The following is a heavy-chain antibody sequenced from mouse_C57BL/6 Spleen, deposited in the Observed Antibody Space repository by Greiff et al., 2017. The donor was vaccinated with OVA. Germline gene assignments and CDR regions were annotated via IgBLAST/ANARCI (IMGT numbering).Heavy chain of an antibody. D-gene: IGHD4-1*01. Sequence: DVKLVESGGGLVKPGGSLKLSCAASGFTFSDYGMHWVRQAPEKGLEWVAYISSGSSTIYYADTVKGRFTISRDNAKNTLFLQMTSLRSEDTAMYYCAKGLGRRWYFDYWGQGTTLTVSS. CDR1: GFTFSDYG. CDR3: AKGLGRRWYFDY. J-gene: IGHJ2*01. V-gene: IGHV5-17*01. CDR2: ISSGSSTI.